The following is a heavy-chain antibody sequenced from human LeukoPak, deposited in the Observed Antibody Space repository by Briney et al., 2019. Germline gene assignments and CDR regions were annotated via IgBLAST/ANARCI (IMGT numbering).Heavy chain of an antibody. D-gene: IGHD5-12*01. J-gene: IGHJ5*02. CDR3: ARGASEVATIAGFGDP. V-gene: IGHV1-8*01. CDR2: MNPNSGNT. CDR1: GYTFTSYD. Sequence: GASVKVSCKASGYTFTSYDINWVRQATGQGLELMGWMNPNSGNTGYAQKFQGRVTMTRNTSISTAYMELSSLRSEDTAVYYCARGASEVATIAGFGDPWGQGTLVTVSS.